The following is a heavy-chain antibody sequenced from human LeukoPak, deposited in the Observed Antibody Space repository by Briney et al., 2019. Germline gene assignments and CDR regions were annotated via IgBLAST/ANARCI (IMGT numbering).Heavy chain of an antibody. CDR1: GFTFSSYS. CDR3: ANGYCSGGSCYPPDY. V-gene: IGHV4-34*08. Sequence: GSLRLSCAASGFTFSSYSMNWVRQPPGKGLEWIGEINHSGSTNYNPSLKSRVTISVDTSKNQFSLKLSSVTAADTAVYYCANGYCSGGSCYPPDYWGQGTLVTVSS. J-gene: IGHJ4*02. D-gene: IGHD2-15*01. CDR2: INHSGST.